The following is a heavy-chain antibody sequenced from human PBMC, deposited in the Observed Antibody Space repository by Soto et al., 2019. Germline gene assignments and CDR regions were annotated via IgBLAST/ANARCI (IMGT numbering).Heavy chain of an antibody. CDR1: GFTRFAFSAYW. D-gene: IGHD5-18*01. CDR3: ARDQGRGYSYGFDY. V-gene: IGHV3-33*08. CDR2: IWYDGSNK. J-gene: IGHJ4*02. Sequence: GGSLRLSCAACGFTRFAFSAYWMSWVRQAPGKGLGWVAVIWYDGSNKYYADSVKGRFTISRDNSKNTLYLQMNSLRAEDTAVYYCARDQGRGYSYGFDYWGQGTLVTVSS.